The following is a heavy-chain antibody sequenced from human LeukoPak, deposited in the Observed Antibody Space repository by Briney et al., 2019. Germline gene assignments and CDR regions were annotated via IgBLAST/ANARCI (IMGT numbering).Heavy chain of an antibody. Sequence: KPSETLPLTCTVYGGSISSYFWSWIRQPPGRGLEWIGYIYYSGSTNYNPSLKSRVPISVDTSKNQFSLKLSSVTAADTAVYYCASTIRRELRYYYGMDVWGQGTTVTVSS. CDR3: ASTIRRELRYYYGMDV. CDR2: IYYSGST. J-gene: IGHJ6*02. CDR1: GGSISSYF. D-gene: IGHD1-26*01. V-gene: IGHV4-59*08.